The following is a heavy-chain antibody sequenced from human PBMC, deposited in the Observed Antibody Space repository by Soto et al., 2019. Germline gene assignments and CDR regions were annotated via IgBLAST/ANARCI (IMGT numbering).Heavy chain of an antibody. Sequence: GGSLSLSCAASGFTVSSNYMSWFRQAPGKGLEWVSVIYSGGSTYYADSVKGRFTISRDNSKNTLYLQMNSLRAEDTAVYYCTRGQYITTMIAPIFDYWGQGTLVTVSS. CDR1: GFTVSSNY. CDR2: IYSGGST. J-gene: IGHJ4*02. V-gene: IGHV3-66*01. D-gene: IGHD3-22*01. CDR3: TRGQYITTMIAPIFDY.